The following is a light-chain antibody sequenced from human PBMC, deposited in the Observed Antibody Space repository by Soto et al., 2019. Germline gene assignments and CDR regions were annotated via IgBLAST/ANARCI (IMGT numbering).Light chain of an antibody. CDR1: KLGDKY. V-gene: IGLV3-1*01. CDR3: SSYAGSNNFVL. CDR2: QDS. Sequence: SYELTQPPSVSVSPGQTASITCSGDKLGDKYACWYQQKPGQSPVLVIYQDSKRPSGIPERFSGSKSGNTASLTVSGLQAEDEADYYCSSYAGSNNFVLFGGGTKVTVL. J-gene: IGLJ2*01.